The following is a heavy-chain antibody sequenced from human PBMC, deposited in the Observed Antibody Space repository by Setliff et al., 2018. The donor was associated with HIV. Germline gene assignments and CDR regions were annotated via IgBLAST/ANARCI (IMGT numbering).Heavy chain of an antibody. CDR3: ARDPPGYGDSNDY. CDR2: IYYSGST. D-gene: IGHD4-17*01. Sequence: SETLSLTCTVSGGSVGSGSYYWSWIRQSPGKVLEWIGYIYYSGSTTYNPTLKSRVTMSIDTSKNQFSLKVRSVSAADTAVYYCARDPPGYGDSNDYWGQGMLVTVSS. V-gene: IGHV4-61*01. J-gene: IGHJ4*02. CDR1: GGSVGSGSYY.